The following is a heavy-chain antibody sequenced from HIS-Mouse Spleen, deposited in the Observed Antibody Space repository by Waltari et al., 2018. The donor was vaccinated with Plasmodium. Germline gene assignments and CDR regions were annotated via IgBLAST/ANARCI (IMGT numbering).Heavy chain of an antibody. CDR2: IKQDGSGK. D-gene: IGHD7-27*01. J-gene: IGHJ2*01. V-gene: IGHV3-7*01. CDR3: AREFGTGNWYFDL. Sequence: EVQLVESGGGLVQPGGSLRLSCAASGFTFSSYWMSWVRQAPGKGLEWVANIKQDGSGKYYVDSVKGRFTISRDNAKNSLYLQMNSLRAEDTAVYYCAREFGTGNWYFDLWGRGTLVTVSS. CDR1: GFTFSSYW.